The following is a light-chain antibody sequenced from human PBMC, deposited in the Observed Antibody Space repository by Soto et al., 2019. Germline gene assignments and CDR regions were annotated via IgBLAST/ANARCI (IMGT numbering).Light chain of an antibody. J-gene: IGKJ1*01. CDR1: QSLNSDY. CDR3: QQHGSSRRT. CDR2: GAS. Sequence: IVLTQSPGTLSLSPGERATLSCRASQSLNSDYLAWYQQRPGQAPRLLIYGASSRATGIPDRFSGRGSGTDFTLTISRLEPEHFAVYCCQQHGSSRRTFGQGTKVDIK. V-gene: IGKV3-20*01.